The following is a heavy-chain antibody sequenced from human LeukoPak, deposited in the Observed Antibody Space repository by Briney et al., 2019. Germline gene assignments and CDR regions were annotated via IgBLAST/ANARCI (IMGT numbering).Heavy chain of an antibody. Sequence: SETLSLTCTVSGGSISSYYWSWIRQPAGKGLEWIGRIYTSGSTNYNPSLKSRVTMSVDTSKNQFSLKLSSVTAADTAVYYCARDRGYCSSTSCLNWFDPWGQGTLVTVSS. CDR1: GGSISSYY. J-gene: IGHJ5*02. CDR3: ARDRGYCSSTSCLNWFDP. CDR2: IYTSGST. V-gene: IGHV4-4*07. D-gene: IGHD2-2*01.